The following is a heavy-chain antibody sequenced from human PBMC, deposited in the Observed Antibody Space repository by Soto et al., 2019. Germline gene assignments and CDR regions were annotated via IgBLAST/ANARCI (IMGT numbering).Heavy chain of an antibody. CDR1: GGTFSSYA. Sequence: VASVKVSCKASGGTFSSYAISWVRQAPGQGLEWMGGIIPIFGTANYAQKFQGRVTITADESTSTAYMELSRLRSEDTAVYYCARDRFSDFWSGYVEPYYYYGMDVWGQGTTVTVSS. J-gene: IGHJ6*02. CDR3: ARDRFSDFWSGYVEPYYYYGMDV. CDR2: IIPIFGTA. D-gene: IGHD3-3*01. V-gene: IGHV1-69*13.